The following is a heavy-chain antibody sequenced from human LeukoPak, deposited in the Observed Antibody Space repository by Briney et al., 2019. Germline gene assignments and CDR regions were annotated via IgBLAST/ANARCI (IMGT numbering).Heavy chain of an antibody. Sequence: GGSLRLSCAASGFTFSSYGMHWVRQAPGKGLEWVAVISYDGSNKYYADSVKGRFTISRDNAKNSLYLQMNSLRAEDTALYYCAKEGYSGSYVLGYYFDYWGQGTLVTVSS. J-gene: IGHJ4*02. V-gene: IGHV3-30*18. D-gene: IGHD1-26*01. CDR2: ISYDGSNK. CDR3: AKEGYSGSYVLGYYFDY. CDR1: GFTFSSYG.